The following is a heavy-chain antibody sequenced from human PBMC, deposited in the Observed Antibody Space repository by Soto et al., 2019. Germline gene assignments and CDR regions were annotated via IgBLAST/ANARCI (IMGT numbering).Heavy chain of an antibody. CDR1: GYSFTSYW. J-gene: IGHJ5*02. Sequence: GESLKISCKGSGYSFTSYWIGWVRQMPGKGLEWMGIIYPGDSDTRYSPSFQGQVTISADKSISTAYLQWSSLKASDTAMYYCARGLRKLYDSSGYYETLFDPWGQGTLVTVSS. CDR3: ARGLRKLYDSSGYYETLFDP. CDR2: IYPGDSDT. V-gene: IGHV5-51*01. D-gene: IGHD3-22*01.